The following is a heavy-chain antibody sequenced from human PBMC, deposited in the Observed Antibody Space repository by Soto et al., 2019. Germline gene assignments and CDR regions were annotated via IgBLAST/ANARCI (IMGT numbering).Heavy chain of an antibody. Sequence: ASVKVSCKASGYTFTSYAMHWVRQAPGQRLEWMGWINAGNGNTKYSQKFQGRVTITRDTSASTAYMELSSLRSEDTAVYYCAESIAGATTLGYWGQGTLVTVSS. V-gene: IGHV1-3*01. CDR3: AESIAGATTLGY. CDR1: GYTFTSYA. D-gene: IGHD1-26*01. J-gene: IGHJ4*02. CDR2: INAGNGNT.